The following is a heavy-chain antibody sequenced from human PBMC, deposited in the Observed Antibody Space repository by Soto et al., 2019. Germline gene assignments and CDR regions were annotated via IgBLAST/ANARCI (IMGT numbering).Heavy chain of an antibody. J-gene: IGHJ6*02. CDR2: IIPIFATV. Sequence: QVQLLQSGSEVRKPGSSVKVSCKASGGTHNNYAFTWVRQARGQGLEWVGGIIPIFATVVYAQRFEGGVTISADKSTSTAYMELTNLSFDDTAVYYCTIWGEAVRYQYYVLDVWGQGTAITVSS. CDR3: TIWGEAVRYQYYVLDV. V-gene: IGHV1-69*06. CDR1: GGTHNNYA. D-gene: IGHD3-16*01.